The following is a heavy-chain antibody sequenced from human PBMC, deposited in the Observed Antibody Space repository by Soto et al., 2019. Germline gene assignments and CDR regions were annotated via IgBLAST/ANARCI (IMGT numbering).Heavy chain of an antibody. CDR3: ARGGVSARPDI. Sequence: QVQLVESGGGVVLPGTSLRLSCAASGFTFNHYAMHWVRQAPGKGLEWVAIIWYDGSNRYHADSVKGRFTISRDNGNNIADLQMNSLRDEDTAVYYCARGGVSARPDIWGQGTPVIVSS. CDR2: IWYDGSNR. V-gene: IGHV3-33*01. J-gene: IGHJ1*01. D-gene: IGHD6-6*01. CDR1: GFTFNHYA.